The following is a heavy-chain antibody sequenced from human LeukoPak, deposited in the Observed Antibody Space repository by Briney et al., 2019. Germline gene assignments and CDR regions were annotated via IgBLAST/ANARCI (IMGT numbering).Heavy chain of an antibody. CDR2: ISYDESDK. Sequence: PGGSLRLSCAASGFTFSNYGMHWVRQAPGKGLEWVAVISYDESDKYYADSVKGRFTISRDNPKNTLYLQMNSLRAEDTAVYFCAKRGVVIRVILVGFHKEAYYFDSWGQGALVTVSS. CDR1: GFTFSNYG. J-gene: IGHJ4*02. D-gene: IGHD3-22*01. V-gene: IGHV3-30*18. CDR3: AKRGVVIRVILVGFHKEAYYFDS.